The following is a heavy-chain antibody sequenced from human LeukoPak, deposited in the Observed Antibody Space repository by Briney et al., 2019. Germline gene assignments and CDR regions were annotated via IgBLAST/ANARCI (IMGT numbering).Heavy chain of an antibody. V-gene: IGHV4-34*01. J-gene: IGHJ3*02. CDR3: ARGRIVEIGDAFDI. CDR2: INHSGST. Sequence: PSETLSLTCAVYGGSFSGYYWGWIRQPPGKGLEWIGEINHSGSTNYNPSLKSRVTISVDTSKNQFSLKLSSVTAADTAVYYCARGRIVEIGDAFDIWGQGTMVTVSS. D-gene: IGHD1-26*01. CDR1: GGSFSGYY.